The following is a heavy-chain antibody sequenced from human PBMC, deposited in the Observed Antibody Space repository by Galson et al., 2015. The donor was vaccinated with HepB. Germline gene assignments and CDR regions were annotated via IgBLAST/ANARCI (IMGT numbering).Heavy chain of an antibody. CDR2: IYPGDSDT. CDR3: ARQVYCSGGSCYGVYYGMDV. J-gene: IGHJ6*02. CDR1: GYSFTSYW. Sequence: QSGAEVKKPGESLKISCKGSGYSFTSYWIGWVRQMPGKGLVWMGIIYPGDSDTRYSPSFQGQVTISADKSTSTAYLQWSSLKASDTAMYYCARQVYCSGGSCYGVYYGMDVWGQGTTVTVSS. V-gene: IGHV5-51*01. D-gene: IGHD2-15*01.